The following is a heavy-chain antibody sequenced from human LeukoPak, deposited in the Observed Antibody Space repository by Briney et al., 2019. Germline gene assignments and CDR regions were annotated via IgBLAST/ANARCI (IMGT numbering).Heavy chain of an antibody. CDR1: GYSIRTYY. J-gene: IGHJ4*02. CDR3: ARGCSSGTCPLDC. CDR2: IYYSGST. V-gene: IGHV4-59*01. Sequence: SETVSLTCTVSGYSIRTYYWSWIRQPPGKGPEWIGYIYYSGSTNYNPSLKSLVTISVDTSKNQFSLKRNSVTAADTAVYYCARGCSSGTCPLDCWGQRTLVTVS. D-gene: IGHD2-2*01.